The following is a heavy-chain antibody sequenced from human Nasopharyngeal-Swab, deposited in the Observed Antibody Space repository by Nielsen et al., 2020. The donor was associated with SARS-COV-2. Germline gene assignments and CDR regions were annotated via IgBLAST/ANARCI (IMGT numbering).Heavy chain of an antibody. CDR1: GFTFSSYG. CDR3: AAGRYYDFWSGYSDY. D-gene: IGHD3-3*01. V-gene: IGHV3-33*01. J-gene: IGHJ4*02. CDR2: IWYDGSNK. Sequence: GGSLRLSCAASGFTFSSYGMHWVRQAPGKGLEWVAVIWYDGSNKYYADSVKGRFTISRDNSKNTLYLQMNSLRAEDTAVYYCAAGRYYDFWSGYSDYWGQGTLVTVSS.